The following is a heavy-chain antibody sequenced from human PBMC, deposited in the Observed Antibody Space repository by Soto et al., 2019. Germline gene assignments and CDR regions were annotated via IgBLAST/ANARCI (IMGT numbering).Heavy chain of an antibody. CDR1: GGSISSGDYY. V-gene: IGHV4-30-4*01. Sequence: TLSLTCTVSGGSISSGDYYWSWIRPPPGKGLEWIGYIYYSGSTYYNPSLKSRVTISVDTSKNQFSLKLSSVTAADTAVYYCARVLVSYGSGSYYTLDYWGQGTLVTVS. J-gene: IGHJ4*02. D-gene: IGHD3-10*01. CDR3: ARVLVSYGSGSYYTLDY. CDR2: IYYSGST.